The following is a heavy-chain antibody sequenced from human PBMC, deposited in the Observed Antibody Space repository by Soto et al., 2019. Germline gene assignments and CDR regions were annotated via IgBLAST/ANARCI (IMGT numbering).Heavy chain of an antibody. D-gene: IGHD3-22*01. J-gene: IGHJ4*02. CDR1: GYSFSSYW. Sequence: GESLKISCKASGYSFSSYWIGRVRQIPGKGLEWMGIIFPDDSETRYSPSFQGKVSISVDKSITTAYLQWRSLKASDTAMYYCARRIYDTSGYRYFDFWGQGTLVTVYS. V-gene: IGHV5-51*01. CDR3: ARRIYDTSGYRYFDF. CDR2: IFPDDSET.